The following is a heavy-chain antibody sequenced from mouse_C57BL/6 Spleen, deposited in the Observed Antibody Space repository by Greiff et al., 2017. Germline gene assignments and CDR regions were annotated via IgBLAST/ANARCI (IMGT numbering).Heavy chain of an antibody. D-gene: IGHD3-2*02. J-gene: IGHJ4*01. CDR1: GYTFTSYW. Sequence: QVQLQQPGAELVRPGSSVKLSCKASGYTFTSYWMHWVKQRPIQGLEWIGNIDASDSETHYNQKFKDKATLTVDKSSSTAYMQLSSLTSEDSAVYYCARSDSSGYLDYWGQGTSVTVSS. CDR3: ARSDSSGYLDY. CDR2: IDASDSET. V-gene: IGHV1-52*01.